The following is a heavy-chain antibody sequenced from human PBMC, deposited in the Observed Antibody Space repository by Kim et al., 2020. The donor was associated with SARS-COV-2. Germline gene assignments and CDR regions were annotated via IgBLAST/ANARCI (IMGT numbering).Heavy chain of an antibody. CDR3: ARDRSSGYYGSSDY. CDR2: INSRGSNV. D-gene: IGHD3-3*01. J-gene: IGHJ4*02. Sequence: GGSLRLSCIVSGFTFSSYSMNWVRQAPGKGLEWVSYINSRGSNVDYTDSVRGRFTISRDNAKNSLYLQMNSLRNEDTAVYYCARDRSSGYYGSSDYWGQG. CDR1: GFTFSSYS. V-gene: IGHV3-48*02.